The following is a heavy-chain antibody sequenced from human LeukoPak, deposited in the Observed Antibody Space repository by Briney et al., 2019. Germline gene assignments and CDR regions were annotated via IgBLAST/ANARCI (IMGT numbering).Heavy chain of an antibody. J-gene: IGHJ5*02. Sequence: SETLSLTCTVSGGSISSGDYYWSWIRQPPGKGLEWIGYIYYSGSTYYNPSLKSRVTISVDTSKNQFSLKLSSVTAADTAVYYCARDLRPKGHDDSSVGGDVTNWFDPWGQGTLVTVSS. D-gene: IGHD3-22*01. CDR3: ARDLRPKGHDDSSVGGDVTNWFDP. V-gene: IGHV4-30-4*01. CDR1: GGSISSGDYY. CDR2: IYYSGST.